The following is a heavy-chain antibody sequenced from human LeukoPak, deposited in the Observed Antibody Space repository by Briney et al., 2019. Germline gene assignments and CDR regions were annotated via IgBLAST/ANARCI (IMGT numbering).Heavy chain of an antibody. J-gene: IGHJ4*02. CDR1: GGSFSGYY. D-gene: IGHD6-19*01. V-gene: IGHV4-34*01. CDR3: ARRRSGWYGTSFDY. Sequence: PSETLSLTCAVYGGSFSGYYWSWIRQPPGKGLEWIGEINHSGSTNYNPSLKSRVTISVDTSKNQSSLKLSPVTAADTAVYYCARRRSGWYGTSFDYWGQGTLVTVSS. CDR2: INHSGST.